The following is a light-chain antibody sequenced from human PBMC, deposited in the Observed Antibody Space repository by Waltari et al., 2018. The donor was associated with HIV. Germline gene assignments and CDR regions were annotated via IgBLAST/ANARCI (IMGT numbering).Light chain of an antibody. J-gene: IGLJ1*01. Sequence: QSVLTQPPSASGTPGQRVTISCSGSSSNIGSNTVNWYQQVPGTAPKLLIYSNNQRPSGVPDRFSGSKSGTSASLAISGLQSEDKADYYCAAWDDSLSGYVFGTGTKVTVL. CDR3: AAWDDSLSGYV. CDR1: SSNIGSNT. V-gene: IGLV1-44*01. CDR2: SNN.